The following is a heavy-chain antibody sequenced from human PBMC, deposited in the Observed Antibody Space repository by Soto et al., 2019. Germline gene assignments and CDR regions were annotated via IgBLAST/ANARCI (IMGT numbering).Heavy chain of an antibody. V-gene: IGHV3-11*01. Sequence: NPGGTLRLSCAASGFALSDYYRSWIRQAPGEGLEWITYISKSGSTTYYVDSVKGRFTISRDNARNSLDLQMNSLRSDDTAVYYCAREVSGRYSTFDSWGQGILVTVSS. J-gene: IGHJ4*02. CDR3: AREVSGRYSTFDS. CDR1: GFALSDYY. D-gene: IGHD1-26*01. CDR2: ISKSGSTT.